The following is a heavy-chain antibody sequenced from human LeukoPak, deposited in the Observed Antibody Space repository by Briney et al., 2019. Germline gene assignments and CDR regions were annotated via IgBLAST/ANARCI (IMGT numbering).Heavy chain of an antibody. CDR3: AREGEDYSNYYFDY. D-gene: IGHD4-11*01. V-gene: IGHV3-30-3*01. J-gene: IGHJ4*02. Sequence: GGSLRLSCAASGFTFSSYAMHWVRQAPGKGLEWVAVISDDGSNKYYADSVKGRFTISRDNSKNTLYLQMNSLRAEDTAVYYCAREGEDYSNYYFDYWGQGTLVTVSS. CDR1: GFTFSSYA. CDR2: ISDDGSNK.